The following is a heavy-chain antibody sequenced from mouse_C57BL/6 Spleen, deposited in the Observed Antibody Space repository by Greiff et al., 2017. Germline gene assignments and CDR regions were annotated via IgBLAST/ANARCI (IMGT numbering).Heavy chain of an antibody. D-gene: IGHD1-1*01. J-gene: IGHJ2*01. CDR1: GYTFTSYW. Sequence: QVQLQQPGAELVMPGASVKLSCKASGYTFTSYWMHWVKQRPGQGLEWIGEIDPSDSYTNYNQKFKGKSTLTVDKSSSTAYLQLSSLTSEDSAVYYCARSDYYDVGYWGQGTTLTVSS. CDR3: ARSDYYDVGY. V-gene: IGHV1-69*01. CDR2: IDPSDSYT.